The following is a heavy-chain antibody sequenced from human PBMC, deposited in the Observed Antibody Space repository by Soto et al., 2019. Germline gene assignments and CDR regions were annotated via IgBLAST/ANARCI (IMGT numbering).Heavy chain of an antibody. J-gene: IGHJ5*02. CDR1: GDSVTIYV. Sequence: GASAEVSSKSCGDSVTIYVVTVVRQAPGQGLEWMGWISAYNGNTNYAQKLQGRVTMTTDTSTSTAYMELRRLRSDDTAVYYCARDHEYGGHINWFDPWGQGTLVPVSS. CDR2: ISAYNGNT. V-gene: IGHV1-18*01. CDR3: ARDHEYGGHINWFDP. D-gene: IGHD5-12*01.